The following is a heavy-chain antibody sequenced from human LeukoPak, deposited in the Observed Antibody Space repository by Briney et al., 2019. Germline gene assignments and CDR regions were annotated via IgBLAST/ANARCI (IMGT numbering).Heavy chain of an antibody. Sequence: ASVKVSCKVSGYTLTELSMHWVRQAPGKGLEWMGGFDPEGGETIYAQKFQGRVTMTEDTSTDTAYMELSSLRSEDTAVYYCATDYLPSGYYYTMDVWGKGTTVTVSS. V-gene: IGHV1-24*01. D-gene: IGHD3-22*01. CDR2: FDPEGGET. J-gene: IGHJ6*03. CDR3: ATDYLPSGYYYTMDV. CDR1: GYTLTELS.